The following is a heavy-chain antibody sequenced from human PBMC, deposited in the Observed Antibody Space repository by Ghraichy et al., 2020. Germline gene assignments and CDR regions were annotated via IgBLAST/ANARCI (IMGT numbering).Heavy chain of an antibody. V-gene: IGHV4-39*01. CDR3: ASSYSSGWYWNY. D-gene: IGHD6-19*01. CDR2: IYYSGST. CDR1: GGSISSSSYY. J-gene: IGHJ4*02. Sequence: SETLSLTCTVSGGSISSSSYYWGWIRQPPGKGLEWIGSIYYSGSTYYNPSLKSRVTISVDTSKNQFSLKLSSVTAADTAVYYCASSYSSGWYWNYWGQGTLVTVSS.